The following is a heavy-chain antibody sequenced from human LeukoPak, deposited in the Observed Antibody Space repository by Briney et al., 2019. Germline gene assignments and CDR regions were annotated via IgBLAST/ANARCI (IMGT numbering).Heavy chain of an antibody. D-gene: IGHD3-22*01. V-gene: IGHV3-9*03. CDR1: GFIFDDYA. CDR3: AKSGTSGYAFDY. Sequence: GRSLRLSCAASGFIFDDYAMHWVRQAPGKGLEWVSGISWNSGSIGYADSVKGRFTISRDDAKNSLYLQMNSLRAEDMALYYCAKSGTSGYAFDYWGQGTLVTVSS. CDR2: ISWNSGSI. J-gene: IGHJ4*02.